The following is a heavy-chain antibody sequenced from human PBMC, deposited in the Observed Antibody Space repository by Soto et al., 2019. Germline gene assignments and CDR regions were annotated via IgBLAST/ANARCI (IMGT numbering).Heavy chain of an antibody. Sequence: EVQLLESGGGLGQPGGSLRPSSAASGFTFSSNWMHWVSQAPGKGLVWVSRINNGGSSTNYGDSVKGRYTISTDNDKNTLYLQMNSLRADDTDVYYCARGGCTSTSCLDYWGQGTLVTVSS. CDR3: ARGGCTSTSCLDY. D-gene: IGHD2-2*01. CDR2: INNGGSST. V-gene: IGHV3-74*01. CDR1: GFTFSSNW. J-gene: IGHJ4*02.